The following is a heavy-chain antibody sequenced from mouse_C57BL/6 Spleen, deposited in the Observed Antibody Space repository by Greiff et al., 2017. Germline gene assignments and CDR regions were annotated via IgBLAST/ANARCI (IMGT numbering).Heavy chain of an antibody. Sequence: VKLQESGPGMVKPSQSLALTCPVPGYSITSGYDWHWIRHFPGNTLEWMGYISYSGSTNYNPTLKSRISINHDTSKNHFFLKLNSVTTEDTAKYYCARGEVRTGGFAYWGQGTLVTVSA. V-gene: IGHV3-1*01. D-gene: IGHD4-1*01. CDR1: GYSITSGYD. CDR3: ARGEVRTGGFAY. CDR2: ISYSGST. J-gene: IGHJ3*01.